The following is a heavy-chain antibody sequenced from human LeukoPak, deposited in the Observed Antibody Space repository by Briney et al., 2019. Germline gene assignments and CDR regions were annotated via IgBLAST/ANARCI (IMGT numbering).Heavy chain of an antibody. CDR2: ISGYNGNT. D-gene: IGHD3-10*01. Sequence: AAVKVSCKASGYIFISYGINWVRQAPGQGLEWMGWISGYNGNTNYAQNLQGRVTMTRDTSTSTAYMELRSLRSDDTAVYYCARELGGAGSYFFPYYGMDVWGQGTTVTVSS. V-gene: IGHV1-18*01. CDR1: GYIFISYG. CDR3: ARELGGAGSYFFPYYGMDV. J-gene: IGHJ6*02.